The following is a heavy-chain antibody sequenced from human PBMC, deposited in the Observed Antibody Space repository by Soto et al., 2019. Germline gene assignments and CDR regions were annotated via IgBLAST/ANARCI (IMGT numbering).Heavy chain of an antibody. D-gene: IGHD3-22*01. CDR2: ISGSGGST. CDR3: AKDGESTMIVVAPGYFDY. CDR1: GFTFSSYA. Sequence: GGSLRLSCAASGFTFSSYAMSWVRQAPGKGLEWVSAISGSGGSTYYADSVKGRFTISRDNSKNTLYLQMNSLRAEDTAVYYCAKDGESTMIVVAPGYFDYWGQGTLVTAPQ. V-gene: IGHV3-23*01. J-gene: IGHJ4*02.